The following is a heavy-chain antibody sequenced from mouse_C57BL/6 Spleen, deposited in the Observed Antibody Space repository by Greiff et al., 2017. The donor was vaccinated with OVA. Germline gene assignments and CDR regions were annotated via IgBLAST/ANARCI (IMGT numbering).Heavy chain of an antibody. CDR3: ARGDGNYFDY. CDR2: INPYNGGT. J-gene: IGHJ2*01. V-gene: IGHV1-19*01. D-gene: IGHD2-1*01. CDR1: GYTFTDYY. Sequence: VQLQQSGPVLVKPGASVKMSCKASGYTFTDYYMNWVKQSHGKSLEWIGVINPYNGGTSYNQKFKGKATLTVDKSSSTAYMELNSLTSEDSAVYYCARGDGNYFDYWGQGTTLTVSS.